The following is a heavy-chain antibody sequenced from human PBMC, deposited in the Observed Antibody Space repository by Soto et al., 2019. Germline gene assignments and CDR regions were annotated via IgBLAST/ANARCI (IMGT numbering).Heavy chain of an antibody. CDR3: ARGSCSGASCYMGDY. CDR1: GGSISSYY. Sequence: QVQLQESGPGLVKPSETLSLTCTVSGGSISSYYWSWIRQPPGKGLEWIGYIYLTGSTNYNPSLKSRVTISVDTSKNQFSLKVISVTAADTAVYYCARGSCSGASCYMGDYWGQGTLVTVSS. J-gene: IGHJ4*02. CDR2: IYLTGST. V-gene: IGHV4-59*01. D-gene: IGHD2-2*02.